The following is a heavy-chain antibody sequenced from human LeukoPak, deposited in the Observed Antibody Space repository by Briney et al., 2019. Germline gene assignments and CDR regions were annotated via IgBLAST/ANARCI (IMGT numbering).Heavy chain of an antibody. CDR2: AHYSGST. CDR1: GGSISSCYCS. CDR3: ARLTGTYYYYYMDV. J-gene: IGHJ6*03. D-gene: IGHD1-7*01. V-gene: IGHV4-39*07. Sequence: PSETLSLTCTVSGGSISSCYCSWGWIRQPPGKGLEWIGSAHYSGSTYYNPSLKSRVTISVDTSKNQFSLKLSSVTAADTAVYYCARLTGTYYYYYMDVWGKGTTVTVSS.